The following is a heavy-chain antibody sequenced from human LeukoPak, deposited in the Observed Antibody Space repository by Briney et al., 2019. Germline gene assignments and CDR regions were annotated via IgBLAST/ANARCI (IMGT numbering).Heavy chain of an antibody. CDR1: GFTFSSYA. CDR2: ISYDGSNK. J-gene: IGHJ4*02. Sequence: GGSLRLSCAASGFTFSSYAMHWVRQAPGKGLEWVAVISYDGSNKYYADSVKGRFTISRDNSKNTLYLQMNSLRAEDTAVYYCARETGSAIGSTDFDYWGQGTLVTVST. D-gene: IGHD4-17*01. CDR3: ARETGSAIGSTDFDY. V-gene: IGHV3-30-3*01.